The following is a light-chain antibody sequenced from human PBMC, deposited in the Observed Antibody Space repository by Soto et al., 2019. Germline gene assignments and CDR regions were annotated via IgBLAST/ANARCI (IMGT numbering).Light chain of an antibody. J-gene: IGLJ3*02. CDR3: CSFAGSNTWV. Sequence: QSALTQPASVSGSPGQSITISCTGTSSDVGSYNLVSWYQQHPAKAPKLMIYEGTKRPSGISNRFSGAKSGNTASLTIFASQAEDDADYYCCSFAGSNTWVFGGGTKVTVL. V-gene: IGLV2-23*01. CDR2: EGT. CDR1: SSDVGSYNL.